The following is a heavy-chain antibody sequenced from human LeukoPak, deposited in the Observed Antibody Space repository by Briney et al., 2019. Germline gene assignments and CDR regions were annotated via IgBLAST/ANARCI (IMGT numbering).Heavy chain of an antibody. CDR3: ARETYYYGSGSLTYYFDY. J-gene: IGHJ4*02. CDR2: ISYDGSNK. Sequence: GRSLRLSCAASGFTFSSYAMHWVRQAPGKGLEWVAVISYDGSNKYYADSVKDRFTISRDNSKNTLYLQMNSLRAEDTAVYYCARETYYYGSGSLTYYFDYWGQGTLVTVSS. V-gene: IGHV3-30*04. D-gene: IGHD3-10*01. CDR1: GFTFSSYA.